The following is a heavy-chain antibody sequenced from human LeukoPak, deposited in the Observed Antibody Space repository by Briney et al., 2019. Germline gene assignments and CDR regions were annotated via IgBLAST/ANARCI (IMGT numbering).Heavy chain of an antibody. CDR2: IGSSGYTI. J-gene: IGHJ5*02. CDR3: ARSAGTWFDP. D-gene: IGHD1-1*01. V-gene: IGHV3-48*03. CDR1: GFTFSTYE. Sequence: PGGSLKLSCAASGFTFSTYEMNWVRQAPGKGLEWVSYIGSSGYTIYYADSVKGRFTISRDNAKNSLYPQMNSLRAEDTAVYYCARSAGTWFDPWGQGTLVTVSS.